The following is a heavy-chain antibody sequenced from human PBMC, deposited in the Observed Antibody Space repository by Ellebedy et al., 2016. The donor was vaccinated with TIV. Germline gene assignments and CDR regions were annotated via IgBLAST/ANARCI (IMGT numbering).Heavy chain of an antibody. Sequence: SVKVSXXASGYTFTSYGISWVRQAPGQGLEWMGGIIPIFGTANYAQKFQGRVTITADESTSTAYMELSSLRSEDTAVYYCARGPPYGSGSYYEVGYWGQGTLVNVSS. CDR2: IIPIFGTA. D-gene: IGHD3-10*01. V-gene: IGHV1-69*13. CDR3: ARGPPYGSGSYYEVGY. J-gene: IGHJ4*02. CDR1: GYTFTSYG.